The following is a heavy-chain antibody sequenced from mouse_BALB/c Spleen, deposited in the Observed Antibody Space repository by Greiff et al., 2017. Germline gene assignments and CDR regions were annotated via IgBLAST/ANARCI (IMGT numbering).Heavy chain of an antibody. Sequence: QVHVKQSGAELAKPGASVKMSCKASGYTFTSYWMHWVKQRPGQGLEWIGYINPSTGYTEYNQKFKDKATLTADKSSSTAYMQLSSLTSEDSAVYYCARNYRYDRAMDYWGQGTSVTVSS. J-gene: IGHJ4*01. CDR1: GYTFTSYW. CDR2: INPSTGYT. D-gene: IGHD2-14*01. V-gene: IGHV1-7*01. CDR3: ARNYRYDRAMDY.